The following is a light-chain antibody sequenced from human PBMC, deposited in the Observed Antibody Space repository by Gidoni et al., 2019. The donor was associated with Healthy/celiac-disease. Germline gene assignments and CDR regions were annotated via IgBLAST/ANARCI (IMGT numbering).Light chain of an antibody. CDR3: QQYYSYPWT. J-gene: IGKJ1*01. V-gene: IGKV1-8*01. CDR1: QGISSY. CDR2: AAS. Sequence: AIRMTQSPSSCSASTGDRVTITCRASQGISSYVAWYQQKPGKAPKLLIYAASTLQSGVPSRFSGSGSGTDFTLTISCLQSEDFATYYCQQYYSYPWTFGQRTKVEIK.